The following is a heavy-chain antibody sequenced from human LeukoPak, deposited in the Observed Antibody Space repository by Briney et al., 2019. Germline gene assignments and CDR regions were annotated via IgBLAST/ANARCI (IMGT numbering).Heavy chain of an antibody. CDR1: GFTFSSYG. CDR2: IWYDGSNK. J-gene: IGHJ4*02. CDR3: AGDGYSYGVFGFDY. D-gene: IGHD5-18*01. Sequence: GGSLRLSCAASGFTFSSYGMHWVRQAPGKGLEWVAVIWYDGSNKYYADSVKGRFTISRDNSKNTLYLQMNSLRAEDTAVYYCAGDGYSYGVFGFDYWGQGTLVTVSS. V-gene: IGHV3-33*01.